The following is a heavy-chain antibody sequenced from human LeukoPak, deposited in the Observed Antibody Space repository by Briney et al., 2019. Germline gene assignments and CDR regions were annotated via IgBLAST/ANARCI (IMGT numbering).Heavy chain of an antibody. J-gene: IGHJ4*02. CDR2: INHSGST. CDR3: AGTSHSYGYTFDY. CDR1: GGSFSGYY. Sequence: PSETLSLTCAVYGGSFSGYYWSWIRQPPGKGLEWIGEINHSGSTNYNPSLKSRVTISVDTSKNQFSLKLSSVTAADTAVYYCAGTSHSYGYTFDYWGQGTLVTVSS. V-gene: IGHV4-34*01. D-gene: IGHD5-18*01.